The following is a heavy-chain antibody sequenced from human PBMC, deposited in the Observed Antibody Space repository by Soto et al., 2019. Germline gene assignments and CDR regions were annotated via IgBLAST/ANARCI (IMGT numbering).Heavy chain of an antibody. Sequence: QVQLQESGPGLVKPSQTLSLTCTVSGGSISSGGYYWSWIRQHTGKGLEWIGYIYYSGNTYYNPSRKCRVTISLDTSKNQFPLKLSSVTAADTVVYYCGYCSGGSCLAYYYMDVWGKGTTVTVSS. CDR3: GYCSGGSCLAYYYMDV. CDR2: IYYSGNT. V-gene: IGHV4-31*03. CDR1: GGSISSGGYY. J-gene: IGHJ6*03. D-gene: IGHD2-15*01.